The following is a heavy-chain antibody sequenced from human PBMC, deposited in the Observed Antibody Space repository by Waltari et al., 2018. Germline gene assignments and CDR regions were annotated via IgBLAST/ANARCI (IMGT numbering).Heavy chain of an antibody. CDR1: GGSFSGYF. J-gene: IGHJ4*02. CDR3: AREGRAAAGTDY. D-gene: IGHD6-13*01. CDR2: INQSGYT. V-gene: IGHV4-34*02. Sequence: QVHLQQWGAGLSKPPETLSLPCAVSGGSFSGYFWRWFRQPPGKGLEWLGEINQSGYTNYNPSLKSRVTISVDTSKNQFSLKLSSVTAADTAVYYCAREGRAAAGTDYWSQGTLVTVSS.